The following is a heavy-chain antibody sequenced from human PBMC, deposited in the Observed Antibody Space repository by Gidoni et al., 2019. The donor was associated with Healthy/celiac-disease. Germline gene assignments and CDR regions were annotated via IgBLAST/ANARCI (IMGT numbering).Heavy chain of an antibody. J-gene: IGHJ4*02. D-gene: IGHD2-15*01. CDR3: AKESLYYCSGGSCYSGDIGFDY. CDR1: GFTFSSYA. Sequence: EVQLLESGGGLVQPGGPLRLSCAASGFTFSSYALSWVRQAPGMGLEWVSAISVRGGSTYYADSVKGRFTISRDNSKNTLYLQMNSLRAEDTAVYYCAKESLYYCSGGSCYSGDIGFDYWGQGTLVTVSS. CDR2: ISVRGGST. V-gene: IGHV3-23*01.